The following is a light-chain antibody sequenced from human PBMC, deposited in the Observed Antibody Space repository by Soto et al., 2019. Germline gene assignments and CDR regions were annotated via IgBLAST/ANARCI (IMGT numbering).Light chain of an antibody. Sequence: QSALTQPASVSGSPGQSITISCTGTTSDIGGYNFVSWYQQHPGKAPKLMIYDVSNRPSGVSDRFSGSKSGSTASLTISGLQAEDEAEYYCSSYSSSSSLVFGTGTKVTVL. J-gene: IGLJ1*01. V-gene: IGLV2-14*01. CDR1: TSDIGGYNF. CDR2: DVS. CDR3: SSYSSSSSLV.